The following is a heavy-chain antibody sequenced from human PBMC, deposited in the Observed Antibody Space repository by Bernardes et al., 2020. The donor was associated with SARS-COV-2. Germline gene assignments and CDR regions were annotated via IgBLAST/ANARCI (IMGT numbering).Heavy chain of an antibody. CDR2: INTNTGNP. CDR1: GYTFTSYA. Sequence: AAGKVSCKASGYTFTSYAMTWVRQAPGQGLEWMGWINTNTGNPTYAQGFTGRFVFSLDTSVSTAYLQISSLKAEDTAVYYCARVGIWYYFDYWGQGTRITVSA. J-gene: IGHJ4*02. V-gene: IGHV7-4-1*02. CDR3: ARVGIWYYFDY. D-gene: IGHD2-8*02.